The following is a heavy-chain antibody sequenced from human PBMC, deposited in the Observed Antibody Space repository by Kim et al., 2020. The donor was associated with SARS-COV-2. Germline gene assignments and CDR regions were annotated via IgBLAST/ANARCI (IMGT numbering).Heavy chain of an antibody. J-gene: IGHJ4*02. CDR3: AKDSHSSHGGSVSQISTDY. V-gene: IGHV3-23*01. CDR2: IGDNGERT. CDR1: GFTFSNYD. Sequence: GGSLRLSCAASGFTFSNYDMTWVRQAPGKGLEWVSTIGDNGERTYYADSVKGRFTISRDNSKNTLFLQVDSLRTEDTAVYYCAKDSHSSHGGSVSQISTDYWGQGILVTVSS. D-gene: IGHD2-15*01.